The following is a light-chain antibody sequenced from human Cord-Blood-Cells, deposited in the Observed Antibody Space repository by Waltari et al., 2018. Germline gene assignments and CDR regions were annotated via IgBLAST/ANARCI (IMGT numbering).Light chain of an antibody. V-gene: IGKV1-39*01. CDR3: QQSYSTPHS. J-gene: IGKJ2*03. CDR2: AAS. CDR1: QSISSY. Sequence: DIQMTQSPSSLSASVGARVTITCRASQSISSYLNWYQQKPGKARKLLIYAASSLQSGVPSRFSGSGSGTDFTLTISSLQPEDFATYYCQQSYSTPHSFGQGTKLEIK.